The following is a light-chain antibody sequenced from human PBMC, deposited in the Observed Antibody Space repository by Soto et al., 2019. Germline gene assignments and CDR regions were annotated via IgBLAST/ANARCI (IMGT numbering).Light chain of an antibody. CDR2: GAS. V-gene: IGKV3-20*01. CDR1: QSVSSSD. Sequence: EIVLTQSPGTLSLSPGERATLSCRASQSVSSSDLAWYQQKPGQAPRLRIYGASSRATGIPDRFSGSGSGTDFTLTISRLEPADFAVYYCQQYGSSPLTFGGGTKVEIK. J-gene: IGKJ4*01. CDR3: QQYGSSPLT.